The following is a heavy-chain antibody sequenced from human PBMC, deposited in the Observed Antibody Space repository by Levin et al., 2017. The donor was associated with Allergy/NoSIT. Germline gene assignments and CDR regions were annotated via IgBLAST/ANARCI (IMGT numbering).Heavy chain of an antibody. V-gene: IGHV1-58*01. D-gene: IGHD2-15*01. CDR3: AADRSGGGGWFDP. CDR1: GFTFSTSS. Sequence: LGESLKISCKTSGFTFSTSSVQWVRQARGQRLEWVGWIVVGSGNTNYAQNFQERVTITREMSTSTAYMELRSLRSEDTAVYYCAADRSGGGGWFDPWGQGTLVTVSS. CDR2: IVVGSGNT. J-gene: IGHJ5*02.